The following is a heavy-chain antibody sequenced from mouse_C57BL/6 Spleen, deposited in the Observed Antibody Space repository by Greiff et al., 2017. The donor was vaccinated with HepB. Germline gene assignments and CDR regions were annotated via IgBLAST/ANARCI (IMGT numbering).Heavy chain of an antibody. J-gene: IGHJ2*01. CDR1: GYAFSSSW. CDR2: IYPGDGDT. D-gene: IGHD1-1*01. Sequence: QVQLQQSGPELVKPGASVKISCKASGYAFSSSWMNWVKQRPGKGLEWIGRIYPGDGDTNYNGKFKGKATLTADNSSSTAYMQRSSLTSEDSAVYFCARGDYYGSSFGYWGQGTTLTVSS. V-gene: IGHV1-82*01. CDR3: ARGDYYGSSFGY.